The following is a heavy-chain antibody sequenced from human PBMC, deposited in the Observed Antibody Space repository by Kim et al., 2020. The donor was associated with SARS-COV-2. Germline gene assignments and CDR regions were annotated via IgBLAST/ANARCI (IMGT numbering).Heavy chain of an antibody. Sequence: GGSLRLSCAASGFTFSSYWMSWVRQAPGKGLEWVANIKQDGSEKYYVDSVKGRFTISRDNAKNSLYLQMNSLRAEDTAVYYCARVRFSYGDYGYYYYGMDVWGQGTTVTVSS. J-gene: IGHJ6*02. CDR3: ARVRFSYGDYGYYYYGMDV. V-gene: IGHV3-7*01. CDR1: GFTFSSYW. D-gene: IGHD4-17*01. CDR2: IKQDGSEK.